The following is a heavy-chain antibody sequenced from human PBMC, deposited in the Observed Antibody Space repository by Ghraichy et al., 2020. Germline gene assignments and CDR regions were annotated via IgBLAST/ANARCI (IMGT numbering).Heavy chain of an antibody. CDR1: GGPFSGYY. J-gene: IGHJ4*02. V-gene: IGHV4-34*01. D-gene: IGHD6-19*01. CDR3: ARGSYSSGWPFDY. CDR2: VSHSGST. Sequence: LETLSLTCDVFGGPFSGYYWTWFRQPPGMGLEWIGEVSHSGSTNYNPSLKSRVTMSVDTSKKQFSLTLSSVTAADTALYYCARGSYSSGWPFDYWGQGTLVTVFS.